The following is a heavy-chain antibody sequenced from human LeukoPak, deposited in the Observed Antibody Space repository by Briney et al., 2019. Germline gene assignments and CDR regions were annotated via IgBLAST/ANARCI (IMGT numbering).Heavy chain of an antibody. CDR2: IRYDGSNK. J-gene: IGHJ4*02. CDR1: GFTFSSYG. Sequence: GGSLRLSCAASGFTFSSYGMHWVRQAPGKGLEWVAFIRYDGSNKYYADSVKGRFTISRDNSKNTLYLQMNSLRAEDTAVYYCARDMGGQLVPGDPFDYWGQGTLVTVSS. D-gene: IGHD6-6*01. CDR3: ARDMGGQLVPGDPFDY. V-gene: IGHV3-30*02.